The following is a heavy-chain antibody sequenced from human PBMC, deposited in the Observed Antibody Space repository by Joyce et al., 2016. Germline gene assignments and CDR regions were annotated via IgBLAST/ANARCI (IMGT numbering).Heavy chain of an antibody. CDR1: GYGFSSYW. CDR3: ARRHSGAFSNALYSDS. D-gene: IGHD6-19*01. V-gene: IGHV5-51*01. Sequence: EVQLVQSGPEVRKSGESLKISCKGSGYGFSSYWIAWVRQMPGKGLEWIGTTYPGDSDTRYNQSFQGKFTMSVDKSISTAYLQWSRLKASDTAMYFCARRHSGAFSNALYSDSWGQGTLVTVSS. CDR2: TYPGDSDT. J-gene: IGHJ4*02.